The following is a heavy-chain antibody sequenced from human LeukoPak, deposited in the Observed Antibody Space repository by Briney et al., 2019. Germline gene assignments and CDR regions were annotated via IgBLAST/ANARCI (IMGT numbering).Heavy chain of an antibody. J-gene: IGHJ6*02. CDR2: INPNSGGT. D-gene: IGHD6-6*01. CDR1: GYTFTGYH. V-gene: IGHV1-2*02. Sequence: SVTVSCKASGYTFTGYHMHWVRQAPGQRLEWMGWINPNSGGTNYAQKFQGRVTMTGDTSISTAYMELSRLRSDDTAVYYCARRRAAPGHYYYYYGMDVWGQGTTVTVSS. CDR3: ARRRAAPGHYYYYYGMDV.